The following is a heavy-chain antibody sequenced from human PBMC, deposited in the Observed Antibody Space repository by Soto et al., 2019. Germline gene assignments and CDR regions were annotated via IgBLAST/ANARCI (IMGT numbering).Heavy chain of an antibody. CDR2: ITHSGST. J-gene: IGHJ6*02. V-gene: IGHV4-34*01. CDR3: ARGPVGGGNSPPYYYYGMDV. D-gene: IGHD2-21*02. Sequence: PSETLSLTCAVYGGSFNGYYWRWIRQPPGKGLEWIGEITHSGSTNYNPSLKSRVTISVDTSKNQFSLRLSSVTAADTAVYYCARGPVGGGNSPPYYYYGMDVWGQGTPVTSP. CDR1: GGSFNGYY.